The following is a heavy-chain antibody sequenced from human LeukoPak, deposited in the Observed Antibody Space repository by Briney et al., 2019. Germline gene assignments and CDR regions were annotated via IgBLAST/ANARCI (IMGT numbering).Heavy chain of an antibody. CDR3: ARDRSYVGDDFDY. J-gene: IGHJ4*02. CDR2: IWYDGSNK. Sequence: GGSLRLSCAASGFTFSSYGMHWVRQAPGKGLEWVAVIWYDGSNKYYADSVKGRFTISRDNSKNTLYLQMNSLRAEDTAVYYCARDRSYVGDDFDYWGQGTLVTVSS. CDR1: GFTFSSYG. V-gene: IGHV3-33*01. D-gene: IGHD3-16*01.